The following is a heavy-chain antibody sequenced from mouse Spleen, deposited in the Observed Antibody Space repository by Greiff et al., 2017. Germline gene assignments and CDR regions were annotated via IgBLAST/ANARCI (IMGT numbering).Heavy chain of an antibody. V-gene: IGHV1-80*01. D-gene: IGHD1-1*01. CDR1: GYAFSSYW. J-gene: IGHJ1*01. Sequence: QVQLKQSGAELVKPGASVKISCKASGYAFSSYWMNWVKQRPGKGLEWIGQIYPGDGDTNYNGKFKGKATLTADKSSSTAYMQLSSLTSEDSAVYFCARVYGSSYGRYFDVWGAGTTVTVSS. CDR3: ARVYGSSYGRYFDV. CDR2: IYPGDGDT.